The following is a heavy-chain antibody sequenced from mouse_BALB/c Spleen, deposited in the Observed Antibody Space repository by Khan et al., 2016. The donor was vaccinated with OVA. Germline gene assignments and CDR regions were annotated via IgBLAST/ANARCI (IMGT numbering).Heavy chain of an antibody. CDR2: IDPENGNT. Sequence: IQLVQSGAELVRPGALVKLSCKASGFTIKDYYIHWVKQRPEQGLEWIGWIDPENGNTIYDPKFQGKANITADTSSNTAYLHFSSLTSEDTAVYDCVRAGYSPWFAYWGQGTLVTVSA. D-gene: IGHD2-3*01. V-gene: IGHV14-1*02. CDR3: VRAGYSPWFAY. J-gene: IGHJ3*01. CDR1: GFTIKDYY.